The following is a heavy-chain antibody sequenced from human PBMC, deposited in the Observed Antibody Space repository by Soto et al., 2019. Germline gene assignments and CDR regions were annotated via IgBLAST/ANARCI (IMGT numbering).Heavy chain of an antibody. CDR1: GFTFSSYA. D-gene: IGHD3-16*02. CDR3: AKDTPSIMITFGGVIAPDAFDI. V-gene: IGHV3-23*01. CDR2: ISGSGGST. Sequence: VGSLRLSCAASGFTFSSYAMSWVRQAPGKGLEWVSAISGSGGSTYYADSVKGRFTISRDNSKNTLYLQMNSLRAEDTAVYYCAKDTPSIMITFGGVIAPDAFDIWGQGTMVTVSS. J-gene: IGHJ3*02.